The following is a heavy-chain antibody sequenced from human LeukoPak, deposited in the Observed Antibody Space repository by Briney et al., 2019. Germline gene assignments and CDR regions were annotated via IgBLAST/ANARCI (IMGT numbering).Heavy chain of an antibody. CDR1: GFTFSNAW. CDR2: IKSKAVGGTV. V-gene: IGHV3-15*01. D-gene: IGHD2-15*01. J-gene: IGHJ5*01. Sequence: KSAGSLRLSCVVSGFTFSNAWMNWVRQAPGKGLEWVGRIKSKAVGGTVDYAATVKGRFTISRDDSKNTVYLLMNNLKTEDTAVYFPVVCATETWFDPWGQGSLVIVSS. CDR3: VVCATETWFDP.